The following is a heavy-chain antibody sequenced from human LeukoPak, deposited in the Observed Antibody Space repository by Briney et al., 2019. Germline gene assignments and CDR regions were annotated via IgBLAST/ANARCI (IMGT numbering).Heavy chain of an antibody. D-gene: IGHD2-2*01. CDR2: ISWNSGSI. Sequence: GRSLRLSCAASGFTFDDYAMHWVRQAPGKGLEWVSGISWNSGSIGYADSVKGRFTISRDNSKNTLYLQMNSLRAEDTAVYYCAKGCSSTSCLYYYYMDVWGKGTTVTVSS. V-gene: IGHV3-9*01. CDR3: AKGCSSTSCLYYYYMDV. J-gene: IGHJ6*03. CDR1: GFTFDDYA.